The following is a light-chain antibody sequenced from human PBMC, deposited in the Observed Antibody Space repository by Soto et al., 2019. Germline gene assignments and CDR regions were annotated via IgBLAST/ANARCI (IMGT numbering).Light chain of an antibody. CDR3: QQYYSTPLT. J-gene: IGKJ1*01. Sequence: DIVMTQSPDSLAVSLGERATINCKSSQSILYSSNSKNYLAWYQQKPRQPPKLLIYWASTRESGVPDRFSGSGSGTDFTLTISSLQAEDVAVYYCQQYYSTPLTFDQGTKVEIK. CDR1: QSILYSSNSKNY. V-gene: IGKV4-1*01. CDR2: WAS.